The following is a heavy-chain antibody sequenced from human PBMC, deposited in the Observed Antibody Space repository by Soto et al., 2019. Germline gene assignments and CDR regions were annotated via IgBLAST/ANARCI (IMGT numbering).Heavy chain of an antibody. D-gene: IGHD3-22*01. Sequence: ASVKVSCKASRYTFTGYYMHWVRQAPGQGLEWMGWINPNSGGTNYAQKFQGWVTMTRDTSISTAYMELSRLRSDDTAVYYRARDPVHDSSGYNSYYFDYWGQGTLVTVSS. CDR2: INPNSGGT. CDR1: RYTFTGYY. V-gene: IGHV1-2*04. J-gene: IGHJ4*02. CDR3: ARDPVHDSSGYNSYYFDY.